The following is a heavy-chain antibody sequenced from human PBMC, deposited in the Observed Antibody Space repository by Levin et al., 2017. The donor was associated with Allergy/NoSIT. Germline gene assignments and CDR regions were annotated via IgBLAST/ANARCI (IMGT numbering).Heavy chain of an antibody. Sequence: LSLTCAASGFIFNNYAMSWVRPAPGRGLEWVSAISGTGGSTYYADSVKGRFTISRDNSKNTLYLQMNSLRAEDTAVYYCAKGYSSNYYGIFDYWGQGTLVTVSS. CDR2: ISGTGGST. J-gene: IGHJ4*02. CDR3: AKGYSSNYYGIFDY. CDR1: GFIFNNYA. V-gene: IGHV3-23*01. D-gene: IGHD6-13*01.